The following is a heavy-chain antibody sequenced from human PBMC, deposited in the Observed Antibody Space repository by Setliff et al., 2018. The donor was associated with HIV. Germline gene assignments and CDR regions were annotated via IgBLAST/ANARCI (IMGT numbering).Heavy chain of an antibody. CDR3: ARDLREVGGGSYADY. D-gene: IGHD1-26*01. CDR2: INNSGRI. J-gene: IGHJ4*02. V-gene: IGHV4-34*09. CDR1: GGSFSGFY. Sequence: SETLSLTCAVYGGSFSGFYWSWIRQHPGKGLEWIAYINNSGRIYYNPSLKSRVTISVDTSKNQFSLKLSSVTAADTAVYYCARDLREVGGGSYADYWGQGTLVTVSS.